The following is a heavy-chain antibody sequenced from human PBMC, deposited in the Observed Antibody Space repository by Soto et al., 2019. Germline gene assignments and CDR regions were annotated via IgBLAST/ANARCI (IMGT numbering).Heavy chain of an antibody. CDR1: GYSFTSYW. CDR2: SDPSDSYT. D-gene: IGHD2-8*01. Sequence: GESLKISCKGSGYSFTSYWISWVRQMPGKGLEWMGRSDPSDSYTNYSPSFQGHVTISADKAISTAYLQSSSLKASDTGVYYCARRTGVGPIPYDYWGQGTSDTVSS. CDR3: ARRTGVGPIPYDY. J-gene: IGHJ4*02. V-gene: IGHV5-10-1*01.